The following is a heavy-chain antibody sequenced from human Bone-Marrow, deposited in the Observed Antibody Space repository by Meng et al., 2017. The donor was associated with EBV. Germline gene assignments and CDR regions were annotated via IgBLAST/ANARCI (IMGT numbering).Heavy chain of an antibody. Sequence: QVQLQQWGAGLFKPSETLSLTCAVYGGSFSGYYWSWIRQHPGKGLEWIGEINHSGSTNYNPSLKSRVTISVDTSKNQFSLKLSSVTAADTAVYYCARGRGYSSPNFDYWGQGTLVTVSS. CDR1: GGSFSGYY. J-gene: IGHJ4*02. CDR3: ARGRGYSSPNFDY. V-gene: IGHV4-34*01. D-gene: IGHD6-13*01. CDR2: INHSGST.